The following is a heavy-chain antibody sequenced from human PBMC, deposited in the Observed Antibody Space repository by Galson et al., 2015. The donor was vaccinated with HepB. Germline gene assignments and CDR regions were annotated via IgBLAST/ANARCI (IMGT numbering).Heavy chain of an antibody. D-gene: IGHD5-24*01. Sequence: SLRLSCAASGFNFSNAWMSWVRQAPGKGLEWVGRIKSKTDGGTTDYAAPVKGRFTISRDDSKNTLYLQMNSLKTEDTAVYYCTTDSLGGRDGYNWSFWLGQYFDYWGQGTLVTVSS. V-gene: IGHV3-15*01. J-gene: IGHJ4*02. CDR3: TTDSLGGRDGYNWSFWLGQYFDY. CDR2: IKSKTDGGTT. CDR1: GFNFSNAW.